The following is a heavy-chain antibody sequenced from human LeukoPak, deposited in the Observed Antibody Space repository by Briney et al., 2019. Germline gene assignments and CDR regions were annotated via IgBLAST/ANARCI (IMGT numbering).Heavy chain of an antibody. J-gene: IGHJ4*02. CDR3: ARADMSSGYTPNDY. CDR1: GYTFTDYY. Sequence: GASVKVSCKASGYTFTDYYIHWVRQAPGQGLEWMGWINPNSGGTSYARNFQGRVTMTRDTSISTAYMELSRLRSDDTAVYYCARADMSSGYTPNDYWGQGTLVTVSS. CDR2: INPNSGGT. D-gene: IGHD3-22*01. V-gene: IGHV1-2*02.